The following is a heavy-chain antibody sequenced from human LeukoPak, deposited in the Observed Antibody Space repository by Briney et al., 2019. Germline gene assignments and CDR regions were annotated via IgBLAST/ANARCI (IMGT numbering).Heavy chain of an antibody. J-gene: IGHJ4*02. CDR3: ARGGDSSSWFTSPDY. CDR1: GYTFTGYY. V-gene: IGHV1-2*02. D-gene: IGHD6-13*01. Sequence: GASVKVSCKASGYTFTGYYMHWVRQAPGQGLEWMGWINPNSGGTNYAQKFQGRVTMTRDTSINTSYMDLSRLRSDDTAVYYYARGGDSSSWFTSPDYWGQGTLVTVSS. CDR2: INPNSGGT.